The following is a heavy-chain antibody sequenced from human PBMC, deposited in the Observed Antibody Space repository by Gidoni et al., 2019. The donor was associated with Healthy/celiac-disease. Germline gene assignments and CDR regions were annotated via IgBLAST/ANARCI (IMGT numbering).Heavy chain of an antibody. CDR1: GFTFSSYA. Sequence: EVQLVESGGGLVQPGGSLRLSCSASGFTFSSYAMHWVRQAPGKGLEYVSAISSNGGSTYYADSVKGRFTISRDNSKNTLYLQMSSLRAEDTAVYYCVKDLGRYSGYDYLVHYYGMDVWGQGTTVTVSS. J-gene: IGHJ6*02. D-gene: IGHD5-12*01. CDR2: ISSNGGST. V-gene: IGHV3-64D*06. CDR3: VKDLGRYSGYDYLVHYYGMDV.